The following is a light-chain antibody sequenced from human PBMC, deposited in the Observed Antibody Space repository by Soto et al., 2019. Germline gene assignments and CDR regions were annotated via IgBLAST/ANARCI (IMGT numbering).Light chain of an antibody. CDR1: KLGDKY. J-gene: IGLJ1*01. CDR3: QAWHSSTRV. Sequence: SYELTQPPSVSVSPGQTASITCSGDKLGDKYACWYQQKPGQSPVLVIYQDSKRPSGIPERFSGSNSGNTATLTISGTQAMDEADYYCQAWHSSTRVFGTGTKLTVL. V-gene: IGLV3-1*01. CDR2: QDS.